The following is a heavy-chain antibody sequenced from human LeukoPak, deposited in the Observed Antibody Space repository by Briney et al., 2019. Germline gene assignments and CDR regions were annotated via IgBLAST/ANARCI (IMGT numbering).Heavy chain of an antibody. CDR3: ARQDGDGLYYFDY. D-gene: IGHD3-10*01. Sequence: GESLKISCKGSGYSFKYYWIAWVRQMPGKGPEWMGIIYPGDSVTRYSPSFQGQVTISADKSITTAYLQWSSLKASDTAIYYCARQDGDGLYYFDYWGQGSLVTVSS. CDR1: GYSFKYYW. V-gene: IGHV5-51*01. J-gene: IGHJ4*02. CDR2: IYPGDSVT.